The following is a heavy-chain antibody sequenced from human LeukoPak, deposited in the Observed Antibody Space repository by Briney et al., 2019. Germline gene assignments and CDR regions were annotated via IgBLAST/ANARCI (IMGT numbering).Heavy chain of an antibody. J-gene: IGHJ4*02. V-gene: IGHV4-34*08. CDR2: INHSGST. CDR1: GGTFSGYY. CDR3: AKKDGDF. Sequence: SETLSLTCAVYGGTFSGYYWSWIRQPPGKGLEWIGEINHSGSTNYNPSLKSRVIISIDTSKNQFSLKLTSLTAADTAVYYCAKKDGDFWGQGTLVSVSS.